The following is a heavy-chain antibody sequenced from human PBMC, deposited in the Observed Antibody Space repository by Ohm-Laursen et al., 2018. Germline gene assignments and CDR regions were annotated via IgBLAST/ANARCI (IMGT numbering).Heavy chain of an antibody. Sequence: TLSLTCTVSGGSISNGGYYWSWIRQHPEKGLEWIGYIYYSGSTYYNPSLKSRVTISVDTSKNQFSLKLSSVTAADTAVYYCARTIPSIAAKWFDPWGQGTLVTVSS. CDR1: GGSISNGGYY. J-gene: IGHJ5*02. CDR2: IYYSGST. CDR3: ARTIPSIAAKWFDP. V-gene: IGHV4-31*03. D-gene: IGHD6-13*01.